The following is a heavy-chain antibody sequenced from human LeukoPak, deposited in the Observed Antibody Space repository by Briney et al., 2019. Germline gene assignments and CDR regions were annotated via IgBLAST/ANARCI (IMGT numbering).Heavy chain of an antibody. Sequence: PSETLSLTCTVSGGSVSSGDYYWSWLRQHPGKGLEWIVYIYYSGSTYYNPSLKSRVTMSVDTSKNQFSLNLTSVTAADTAVYYCARESNFVSAFDVWGRGTTVTVSS. D-gene: IGHD3-16*01. CDR3: ARESNFVSAFDV. V-gene: IGHV4-31*03. CDR1: GGSVSSGDYY. J-gene: IGHJ6*02. CDR2: IYYSGST.